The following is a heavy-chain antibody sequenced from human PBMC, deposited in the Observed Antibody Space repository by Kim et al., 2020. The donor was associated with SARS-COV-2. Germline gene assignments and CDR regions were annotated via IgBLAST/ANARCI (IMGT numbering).Heavy chain of an antibody. CDR1: GFTFSSYG. CDR3: ARDPRGNYDFWSGYANYYYYGMDV. V-gene: IGHV3-33*08. D-gene: IGHD3-3*01. Sequence: GGSLRLSCAASGFTFSSYGMHWVRQAPGKGLEWVAVIWYDGSNKYYADSVKGRFTISRDNSKNTLYLQMNSLRAEDTAVYYCARDPRGNYDFWSGYANYYYYGMDVWGQGTTVTVSS. CDR2: IWYDGSNK. J-gene: IGHJ6*02.